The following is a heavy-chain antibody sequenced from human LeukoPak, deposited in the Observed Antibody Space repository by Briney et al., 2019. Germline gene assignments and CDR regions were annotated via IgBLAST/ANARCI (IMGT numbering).Heavy chain of an antibody. J-gene: IGHJ4*02. D-gene: IGHD3-22*01. CDR3: ARHSSNYYDSRTYYFDY. V-gene: IGHV4-39*01. CDR1: GGSISSSSYY. Sequence: PSETLSLTCTVSGGSISSSSYYWGWIRQPPGKGLEWIGSIYYSGSTYYNPSLKSRVTISVDTSKNQFSLKLSSVTAADTAVYYCARHSSNYYDSRTYYFDYWGQGTLVTVSS. CDR2: IYYSGST.